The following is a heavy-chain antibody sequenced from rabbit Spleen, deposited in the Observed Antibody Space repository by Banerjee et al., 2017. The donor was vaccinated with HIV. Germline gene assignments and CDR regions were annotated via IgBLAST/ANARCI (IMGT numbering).Heavy chain of an antibody. D-gene: IGHD4-2*01. CDR2: IYTGTGVT. Sequence: QSLEESGGGLVQPEGSLTLSCKASGFSFSSSYYIYWVRQAPEKGLEWIGCIYTGTGVTAYASWAKGRFTVSKTSSTTVTLQMTSLTAADTATYFCARGGYGGLGYVFGLWGQGTLVTVS. J-gene: IGHJ3*01. CDR3: ARGGYGGLGYVFGL. CDR1: GFSFSSSYY. V-gene: IGHV1S40*01.